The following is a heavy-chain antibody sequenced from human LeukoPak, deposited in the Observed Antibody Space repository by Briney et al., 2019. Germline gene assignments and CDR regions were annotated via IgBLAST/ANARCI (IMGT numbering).Heavy chain of an antibody. CDR1: GFTFSSYW. D-gene: IGHD2-2*01. CDR2: IKQDGSEK. CDR3: ARRKYCSSTSCYPASIKRNNWFDP. Sequence: GGSLRLSCAASGFTFSSYWMSWVRQAPGKGLEWVANIKQDGSEKYYVDSVKGRFTISRDNAKNSLYLQMNSLRAEDTAVYYCARRKYCSSTSCYPASIKRNNWFDPWGQGTLVTVSS. V-gene: IGHV3-7*01. J-gene: IGHJ5*02.